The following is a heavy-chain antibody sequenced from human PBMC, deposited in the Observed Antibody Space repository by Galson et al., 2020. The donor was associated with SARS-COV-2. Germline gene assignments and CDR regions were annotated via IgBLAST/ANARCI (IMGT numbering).Heavy chain of an antibody. V-gene: IGHV3-21*06. J-gene: IGHJ6*02. D-gene: IGHD2-15*01. Sequence: GGSLRLSCATSGFSFSTYAMNWVRQAPGKGLEWVLSISSTSKYIYYADSVKGRFTISRDNAKNSLSLQMNSLRAEDSAVYYCARDGGGSRGRDYYYGMDVWGQGTTVTVSS. CDR1: GFSFSTYA. CDR2: ISSTSKYI. CDR3: ARDGGGSRGRDYYYGMDV.